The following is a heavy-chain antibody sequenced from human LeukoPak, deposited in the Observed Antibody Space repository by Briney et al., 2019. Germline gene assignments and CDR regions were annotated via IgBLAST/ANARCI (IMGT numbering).Heavy chain of an antibody. CDR2: IYIFSGST. Sequence: SQTLSLTCTVSGGSISSGRNYWTWIRQPAGKGLEWIGRIYIFSGSTNYNPSLKSRVTISVDTSKNQFSLKLSSVTAADTAVYYCARVNSSSWYRPDYYYYYYMDVWGKGTTVTISS. J-gene: IGHJ6*03. CDR3: ARVNSSSWYRPDYYYYYYMDV. D-gene: IGHD6-13*01. V-gene: IGHV4-61*02. CDR1: GGSISSGRNY.